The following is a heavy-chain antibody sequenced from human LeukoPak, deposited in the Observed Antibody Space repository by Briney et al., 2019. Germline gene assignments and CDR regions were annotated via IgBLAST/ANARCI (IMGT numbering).Heavy chain of an antibody. V-gene: IGHV3-48*03. D-gene: IGHD2-2*02. Sequence: VGSLRLSCAASGFTFSSYEMNSVRQAPGKGLGWVSYISSSVSIIYYADTVKGRFTISRDNAKNSLYLQMNSLRAEDTAVYYCAREGYCSSTSCYNYGMDVWGKGTTVTVSS. CDR2: ISSSVSII. J-gene: IGHJ6*04. CDR3: AREGYCSSTSCYNYGMDV. CDR1: GFTFSSYE.